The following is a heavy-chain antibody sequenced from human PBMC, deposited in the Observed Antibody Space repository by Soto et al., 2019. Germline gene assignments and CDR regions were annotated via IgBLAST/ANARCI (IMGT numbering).Heavy chain of an antibody. V-gene: IGHV4-4*02. CDR2: IYRTRST. D-gene: IGHD1-7*01. CDR3: ASRDPGTSVDY. J-gene: IGHJ4*02. Sequence: SETLSLTCAVSGGSFTSNNWWTWVRQPPGQGLEWIGEIYRTRSTNYNPSLKSRVTISLDKSENQFSLKVTSLTAADTAVYYCASRDPGTSVDYWGQGTLVTVSS. CDR1: GGSFTSNNW.